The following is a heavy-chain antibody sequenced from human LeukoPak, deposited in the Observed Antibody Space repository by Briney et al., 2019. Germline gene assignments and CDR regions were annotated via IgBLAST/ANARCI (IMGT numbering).Heavy chain of an antibody. J-gene: IGHJ4*02. CDR2: IYYGGST. Sequence: SETLSFTCTVSGDSISKYYWSWIRQPPGKGLEYLGYIYYGGSTHYNPSLKSRVTISLDTPRNQFSLKLTSLTAADTAVYYCARDADGDSTFDYWGQGTLVSVSS. D-gene: IGHD4-17*01. V-gene: IGHV4-59*01. CDR1: GDSISKYY. CDR3: ARDADGDSTFDY.